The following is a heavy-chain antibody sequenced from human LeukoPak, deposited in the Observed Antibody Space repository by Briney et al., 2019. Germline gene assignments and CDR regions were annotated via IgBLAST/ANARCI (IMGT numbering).Heavy chain of an antibody. CDR1: GGAISGYY. D-gene: IGHD4-17*01. Sequence: PSETLSLTCAVYGGAISGYYWTWIRQPPGKGLEWIGEINHSGTTNYNPSLRSRVTISVDTSKNQFSLNLSSVTAADTAVYYCARLTTDRGFDYWGQGTLVTVSS. J-gene: IGHJ4*02. CDR3: ARLTTDRGFDY. V-gene: IGHV4-34*01. CDR2: INHSGTT.